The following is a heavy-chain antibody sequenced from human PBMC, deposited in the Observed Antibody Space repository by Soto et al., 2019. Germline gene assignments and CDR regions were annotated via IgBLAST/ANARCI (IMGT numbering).Heavy chain of an antibody. Sequence: SETLSLTCTVSGGSVSGVDYFWSWIRQSPGKGLEWIGYIYYTGITHLNPSLKSRLTMAVDTSKNEFSLKLTSVSAADTAVYFCARARYYDWCFDLWGLGTPVTVSS. CDR1: GGSVSGVDYF. D-gene: IGHD3-9*01. CDR2: IYYTGIT. V-gene: IGHV4-30-4*01. CDR3: ARARYYDWCFDL. J-gene: IGHJ4*02.